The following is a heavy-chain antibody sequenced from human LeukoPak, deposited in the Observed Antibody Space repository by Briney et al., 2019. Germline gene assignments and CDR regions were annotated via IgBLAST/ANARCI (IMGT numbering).Heavy chain of an antibody. Sequence: GGSLRLSCAASGFAFNTYWMTWVRQAPGKGLEWVANINQDGSDKYYVDSVKGRFTFSRDNAKNSLYLQMNSLRAEDTAVYYCAKKRPVDGIHFDYWGQGILVTVSS. CDR3: AKKRPVDGIHFDY. J-gene: IGHJ4*02. CDR1: GFAFNTYW. CDR2: INQDGSDK. D-gene: IGHD4-23*01. V-gene: IGHV3-7*01.